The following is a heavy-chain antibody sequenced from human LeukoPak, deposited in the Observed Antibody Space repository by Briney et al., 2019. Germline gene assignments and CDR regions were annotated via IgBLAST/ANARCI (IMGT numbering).Heavy chain of an antibody. CDR3: ATGGVVPAARDY. J-gene: IGHJ4*02. CDR1: GFTFSSYS. Sequence: GGSLRLSCAASGFTFSSYSMNWVRQAPGKGLEWFSYISSSSSTIYYADSVKGRFTISRDNAKNSLYLQMNSLRAEDTAVYYCATGGVVPAARDYWGQGTLVTVSS. CDR2: ISSSSSTI. V-gene: IGHV3-48*01. D-gene: IGHD2-2*01.